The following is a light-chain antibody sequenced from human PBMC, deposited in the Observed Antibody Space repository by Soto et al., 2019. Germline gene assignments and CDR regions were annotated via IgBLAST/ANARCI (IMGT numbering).Light chain of an antibody. Sequence: QSVLTQPPSVSVAPGQTVTISCSGSSSNIGNNYVSWYQHLPGTAPKLLIYDNHERPSGIPDRFSASKSGTSATLGITGLQTGDEADYYCGAWDSSLSAGVFGGGTKLTVL. CDR2: DNH. CDR1: SSNIGNNY. CDR3: GAWDSSLSAGV. J-gene: IGLJ3*02. V-gene: IGLV1-51*01.